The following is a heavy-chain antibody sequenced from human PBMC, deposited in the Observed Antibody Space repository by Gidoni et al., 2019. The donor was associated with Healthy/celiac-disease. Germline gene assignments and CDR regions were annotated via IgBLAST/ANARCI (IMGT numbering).Heavy chain of an antibody. J-gene: IGHJ4*02. V-gene: IGHV2-26*01. CDR2: IFSNDEK. CDR3: ARIRSLLWFGETLYYFDY. Sequence: QVTLKESGPVLVKPTETLTLTCPVSGFSLSNARMGVSWIRQPPGKALEWLAHIFSNDEKSYSTSLKSRLTISKDTSKSQVVLTMTNMDPVDTATYYCARIRSLLWFGETLYYFDYWGQGTLVTVSS. D-gene: IGHD3-10*01. CDR1: GFSLSNARMG.